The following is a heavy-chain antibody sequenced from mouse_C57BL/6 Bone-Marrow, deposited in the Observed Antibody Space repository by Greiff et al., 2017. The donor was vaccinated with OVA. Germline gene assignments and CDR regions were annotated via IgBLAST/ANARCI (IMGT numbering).Heavy chain of an antibody. V-gene: IGHV1-50*01. J-gene: IGHJ2*01. D-gene: IGHD5-1-1*01. Sequence: QVQLQQPGAELVKPGASVKLSCKASGYTFTSYWMHWVKQRPGQGLEWIGEIDPSDGSTNYNQKFKGKATLTVDTSSSTAYMQLSSLTSEDSAVYYCARWIPRNYWGQGTTLTVSS. CDR1: GYTFTSYW. CDR2: IDPSDGST. CDR3: ARWIPRNY.